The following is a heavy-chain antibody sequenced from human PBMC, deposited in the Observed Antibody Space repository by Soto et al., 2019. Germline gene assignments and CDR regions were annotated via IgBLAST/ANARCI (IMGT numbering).Heavy chain of an antibody. J-gene: IGHJ6*02. Sequence: QVQLVESGGGVVQPGRSLRLSCAASGFTFSSYAMHWVRQAPGKGLEWVAVISYDGSNKYYADSVKGRFTISRDNSKNTLYLQMNSLRAEDTAVYYCARSSPSGIQLWPLYYYGMDVWGQGTTVTVSS. D-gene: IGHD5-18*01. CDR3: ARSSPSGIQLWPLYYYGMDV. CDR1: GFTFSSYA. CDR2: ISYDGSNK. V-gene: IGHV3-30-3*01.